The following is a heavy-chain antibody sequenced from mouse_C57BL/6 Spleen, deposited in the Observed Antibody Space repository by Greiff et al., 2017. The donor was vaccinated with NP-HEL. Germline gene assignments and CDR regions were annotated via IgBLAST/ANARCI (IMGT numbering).Heavy chain of an antibody. CDR3: ASSSTVVADYYAMDY. J-gene: IGHJ4*01. V-gene: IGHV1-26*01. Sequence: EVQLQQSGPELVKPGASVKISCKASGYTFTDYYMNWVKQSHGKSLEWIGDINPNNGGTSYNQKFKGKATLTVDKSSSTAYMELRSLTSEYSAVYYCASSSTVVADYYAMDYWGQGTSVTVSS. CDR1: GYTFTDYY. D-gene: IGHD1-1*01. CDR2: INPNNGGT.